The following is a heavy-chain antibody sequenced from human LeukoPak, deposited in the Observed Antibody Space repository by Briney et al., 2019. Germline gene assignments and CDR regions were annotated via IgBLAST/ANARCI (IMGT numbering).Heavy chain of an antibody. J-gene: IGHJ4*02. CDR1: GGSFSGYY. CDR3: ARHAYYYESSGYFYPFHY. CDR2: INHSGST. V-gene: IGHV4-34*01. D-gene: IGHD3-22*01. Sequence: SETLSLTCAVYGGSFSGYYWSWIRQPPGKGLEWIGEINHSGSTYYNPSLKTRVTISVDTSKNQFSLRLHSVTAADTAVYYCARHAYYYESSGYFYPFHYWGQGTLLTVSS.